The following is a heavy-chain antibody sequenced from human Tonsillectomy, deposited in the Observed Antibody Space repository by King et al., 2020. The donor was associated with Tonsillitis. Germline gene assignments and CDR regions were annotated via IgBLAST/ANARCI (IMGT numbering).Heavy chain of an antibody. V-gene: IGHV4-38-2*01. J-gene: IGHJ4*02. CDR2: IYHSGST. Sequence: VQLQESGPGLVKPSETLSLTCAVSGSSIRTAYYWGWIRQPPGTGREWIGSIYHSGSTYYTPPLKSRVTISVDTSKNQFSLKLGSVTAADPCVYYCARDRVGSGGTVDYWGQGTLVTVSS. CDR3: ARDRVGSGGTVDY. D-gene: IGHD2-15*01. CDR1: GSSIRTAYY.